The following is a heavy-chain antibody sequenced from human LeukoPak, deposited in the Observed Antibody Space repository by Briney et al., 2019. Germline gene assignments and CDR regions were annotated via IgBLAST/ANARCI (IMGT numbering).Heavy chain of an antibody. CDR1: GFTFSSYS. J-gene: IGHJ3*02. CDR2: ISSSSSYI. Sequence: PGGSLRLSCAASGFTFSSYSMNWVRQAPGKGLEWVSSISSSSSYIYYADSVKGRFTISRDNAKNSLYLQMNSLRAEDTAVYYCARGQYYDSSGYSAFDIWGQGTMVTVSS. CDR3: ARGQYYDSSGYSAFDI. V-gene: IGHV3-21*01. D-gene: IGHD3-22*01.